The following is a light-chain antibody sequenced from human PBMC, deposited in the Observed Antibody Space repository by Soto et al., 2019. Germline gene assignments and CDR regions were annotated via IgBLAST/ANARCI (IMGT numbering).Light chain of an antibody. J-gene: IGKJ1*01. CDR2: DAL. CDR1: QSVSSY. CDR3: QQRSNWPRWT. Sequence: EIVLTQSPATLALSPGERATLSCRASQSVSSYLAWYQQKPGQAPRLLIYDALNRATGIPARFSGSGSETDFTLTITRLEPEDFAVYYCQQRSNWPRWTFGQGTKVEIK. V-gene: IGKV3-11*01.